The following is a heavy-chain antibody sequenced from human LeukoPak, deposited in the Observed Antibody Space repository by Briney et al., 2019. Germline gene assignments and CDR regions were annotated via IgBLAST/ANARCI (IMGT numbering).Heavy chain of an antibody. CDR3: ARWSQYSGGGWYELDY. CDR1: GFTFRSYW. D-gene: IGHD6-19*01. J-gene: IGHJ4*02. V-gene: IGHV3-74*01. CDR2: INSDGSST. Sequence: GGSLRLSCAASGFTFRSYWMNWVRQAPGKGLVWVSRINSDGSSTRYADSVKGRFTMSRDNAKNTPYLQMNSLRAEDTAVYYCARWSQYSGGGWYELDYWGQGTRVTVSS.